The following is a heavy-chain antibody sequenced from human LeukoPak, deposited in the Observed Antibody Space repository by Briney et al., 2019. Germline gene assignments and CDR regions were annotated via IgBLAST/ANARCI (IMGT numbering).Heavy chain of an antibody. CDR1: GVSIGNYY. J-gene: IGHJ4*02. CDR2: ISSNGNS. Sequence: SDTLSLTCTVSGVSIGNYYWTWIRQPPGKGLEWIGYISSNGNSNYNPSLKSRVTMSVDTSKNRFSLRLSSVTAADTAIYYCARAVFWSGYYTDPLVQYFFDYWGQGTLIT. V-gene: IGHV4-59*08. CDR3: ARAVFWSGYYTDPLVQYFFDY. D-gene: IGHD3-3*01.